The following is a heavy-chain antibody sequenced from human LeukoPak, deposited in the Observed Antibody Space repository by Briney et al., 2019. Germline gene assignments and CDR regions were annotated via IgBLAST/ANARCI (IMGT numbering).Heavy chain of an antibody. CDR3: ARVRSGWYMIDY. CDR2: IYYSGST. V-gene: IGHV4-39*07. J-gene: IGHJ4*02. D-gene: IGHD6-19*01. CDR1: GGSISGSTYY. Sequence: SETLSLTCTVSGGSISGSTYYWGWIRQTPGKGLEWIGSIYYSGSTNYNPSLKSRVTISVDTSKNQFSLKLSSVTAADTAVYYCARVRSGWYMIDYWGQGTLVTVSS.